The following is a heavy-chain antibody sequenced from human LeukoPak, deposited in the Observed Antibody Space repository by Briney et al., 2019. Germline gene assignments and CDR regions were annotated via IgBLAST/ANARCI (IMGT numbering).Heavy chain of an antibody. J-gene: IGHJ6*03. CDR2: ISSSSSYI. CDR3: ARDSGTDYYMDV. V-gene: IGHV3-21*01. Sequence: GGSLRLSCAASGFTFSSYEMNWVRQAPGKGLEWVSSISSSSSYIYYADSVKGRFTISRDNAKNSLYLQMNSLRAEDTAVYYCARDSGTDYYMDVWGKGTTVTVSS. D-gene: IGHD3-10*01. CDR1: GFTFSSYE.